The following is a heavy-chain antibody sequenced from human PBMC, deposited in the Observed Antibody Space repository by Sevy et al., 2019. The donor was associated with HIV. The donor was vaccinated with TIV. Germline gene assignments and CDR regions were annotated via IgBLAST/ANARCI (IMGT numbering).Heavy chain of an antibody. V-gene: IGHV3-33*01. CDR1: GLTPSTYG. Sequence: GGSLRLSCAASGLTPSTYGIHWVRQAPGKGLEWVAVIGYDGNNKFYADSVKGRFTISRDDSKNTVFQHMDSLRAEDTAVYYCARDPRIYGDYLLAYFDYWGQGTLVTVSS. D-gene: IGHD4-17*01. CDR2: IGYDGNNK. J-gene: IGHJ4*02. CDR3: ARDPRIYGDYLLAYFDY.